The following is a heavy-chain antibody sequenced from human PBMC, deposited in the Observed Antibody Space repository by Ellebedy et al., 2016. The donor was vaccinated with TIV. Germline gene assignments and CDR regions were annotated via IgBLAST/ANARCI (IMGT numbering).Heavy chain of an antibody. D-gene: IGHD4-17*01. Sequence: GGSLRLSCAASAFSFSSYWMTWVRQAPGKGLEWVANINQDGSDKYYEDSVKGRFTIARDNAKNSLYLQMSSLRVEDTAVYYCATDGSYGDYRSPTHAFVMWGQGTMVAVSS. CDR3: ATDGSYGDYRSPTHAFVM. J-gene: IGHJ3*02. CDR2: INQDGSDK. V-gene: IGHV3-7*01. CDR1: AFSFSSYW.